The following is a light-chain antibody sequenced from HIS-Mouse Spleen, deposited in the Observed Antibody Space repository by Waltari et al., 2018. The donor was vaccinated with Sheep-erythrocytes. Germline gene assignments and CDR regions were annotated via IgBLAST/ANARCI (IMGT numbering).Light chain of an antibody. V-gene: IGLV2-11*01. CDR1: SSDVRGYNY. J-gene: IGLJ1*01. Sequence: QSALTQPASVSGSPGQPVTISCTGTSSDVRGYNYVSWYQQHPGKAPKLMIYDVSKRPSGVPDRFSGSKSGNTASLTISGLQAEDEADYYCCSYAGSYNHVFATGTKVTVL. CDR3: CSYAGSYNHV. CDR2: DVS.